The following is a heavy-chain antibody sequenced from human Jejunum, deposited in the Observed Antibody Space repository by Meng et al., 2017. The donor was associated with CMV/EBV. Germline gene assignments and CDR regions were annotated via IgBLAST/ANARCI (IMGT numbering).Heavy chain of an antibody. J-gene: IGHJ4*02. CDR2: ISCYNGDT. Sequence: QLQLMESGAEVKKPGASVRVSCKASGYTFTHHGISWIRQAPGQGLEWMGGISCYNGDTNHAQKFQGRVTMTTDTSTSTAYMDLRSLRSDDTAVYYCARDPSNTSGRYAYFDYWGQGTLVTVSS. CDR3: ARDPSNTSGRYAYFDY. CDR1: GYTFTHHG. V-gene: IGHV1-18*01. D-gene: IGHD6-19*01.